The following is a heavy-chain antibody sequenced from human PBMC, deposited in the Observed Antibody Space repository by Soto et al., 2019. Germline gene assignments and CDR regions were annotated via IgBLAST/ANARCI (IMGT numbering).Heavy chain of an antibody. V-gene: IGHV4-59*13. CDR3: ATISGSDYVSFDY. CDR1: GGFISSYY. J-gene: IGHJ4*02. Sequence: PSETLSLTCTVSGGFISSYYWSWIRQSPGKGLEWIGYIYYSGSTNYNPSLKSRVTISVDTSKNQFSLKLSSVTSADTAVYYCATISGSDYVSFDYWGQGTLVTVSS. D-gene: IGHD6-6*01. CDR2: IYYSGST.